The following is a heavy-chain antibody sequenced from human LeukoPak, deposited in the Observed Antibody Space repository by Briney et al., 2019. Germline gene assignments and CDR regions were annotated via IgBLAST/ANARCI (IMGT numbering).Heavy chain of an antibody. Sequence: ASVKVSCKASGGTFSSYAISWVRQAPGQGLEWMGGIIPIFGTANYAQKFQGRVTITADESTSTAYIELSSLRSEDTAVYYCARVGSDGAYSSSWTFDYWGQGTLVTVSS. CDR3: ARVGSDGAYSSSWTFDY. V-gene: IGHV1-69*13. CDR1: GGTFSSYA. J-gene: IGHJ4*02. D-gene: IGHD6-13*01. CDR2: IIPIFGTA.